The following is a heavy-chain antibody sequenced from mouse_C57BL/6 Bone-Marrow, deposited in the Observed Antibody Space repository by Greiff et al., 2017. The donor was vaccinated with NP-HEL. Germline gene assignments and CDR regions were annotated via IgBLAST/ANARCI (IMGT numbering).Heavy chain of an antibody. D-gene: IGHD2-1*01. J-gene: IGHJ4*01. Sequence: EVKLQQSGPVLVKPGASVKMSCKASGYTFTDYYMNWVKQSHGKSLEWIGVINPYNGGTSYNQKFKGKATLTVDKSSSTAYMELNSLTSEDSAVYYCARPYGNYEDYAMDYWGQGTSVTVSS. V-gene: IGHV1-19*01. CDR2: INPYNGGT. CDR1: GYTFTDYY. CDR3: ARPYGNYEDYAMDY.